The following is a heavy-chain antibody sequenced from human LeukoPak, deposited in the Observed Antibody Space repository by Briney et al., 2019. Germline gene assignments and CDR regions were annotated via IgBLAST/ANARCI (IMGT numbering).Heavy chain of an antibody. CDR3: ARGVDYGDYGLDAFDI. J-gene: IGHJ3*02. Sequence: ASVKVSCKASGYTFTGYYMHWVRQAPGQGLEWMGWINPNSGGTNYAQKLQGRVTMTTDTSTSTAYMELRSLRSDDTAVYYCARGVDYGDYGLDAFDIWGQGTMVTVSS. D-gene: IGHD4-17*01. CDR1: GYTFTGYY. CDR2: INPNSGGT. V-gene: IGHV1-2*02.